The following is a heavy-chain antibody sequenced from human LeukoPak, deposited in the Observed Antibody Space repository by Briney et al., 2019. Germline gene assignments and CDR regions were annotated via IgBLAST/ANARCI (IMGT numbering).Heavy chain of an antibody. V-gene: IGHV3-53*01. CDR2: IYSGGST. Sequence: GGSLRLSCAASGFTVSSNYMSWVRQAPGKGLEWVSVIYSGGSTYYADSVKGRFTISRDNPKNTLYLQMNSLRAEDTAVYYCARVRSGNFDYWGQGTLVTVSS. CDR3: ARVRSGNFDY. CDR1: GFTVSSNY. D-gene: IGHD3-10*01. J-gene: IGHJ4*02.